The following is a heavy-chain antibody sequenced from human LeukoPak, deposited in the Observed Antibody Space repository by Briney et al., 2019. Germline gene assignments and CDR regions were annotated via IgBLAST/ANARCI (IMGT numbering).Heavy chain of an antibody. CDR3: ARDRPSSWTIPPDY. V-gene: IGHV1-18*01. D-gene: IGHD6-13*01. CDR1: GYTFTSYG. J-gene: IGHJ4*02. CDR2: ISAYNGNT. Sequence: GASVKVSCKASGYTFTSYGISWVRQAPGQGLEWMGWISAYNGNTNYAQKLQGRVTMTTDTSTSTAYMELRSLRSDDTTVYYCARDRPSSWTIPPDYWGQGTLVTVSS.